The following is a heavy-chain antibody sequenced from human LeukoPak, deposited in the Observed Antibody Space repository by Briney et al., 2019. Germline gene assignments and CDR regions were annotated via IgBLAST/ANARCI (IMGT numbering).Heavy chain of an antibody. V-gene: IGHV4-39*07. CDR1: GGSISSGGYY. D-gene: IGHD5-24*01. J-gene: IGHJ6*02. Sequence: SETLSLTCTVSGGSISSGGYYWSWIRQPPGKGLEWIGEINHSGSTNYNPSLKSRVTISVDTSKNQFSLKLSSVTAADTAVYYCARKRRDGYRLYYYGMDVWGQGTTVTVSS. CDR2: INHSGST. CDR3: ARKRRDGYRLYYYGMDV.